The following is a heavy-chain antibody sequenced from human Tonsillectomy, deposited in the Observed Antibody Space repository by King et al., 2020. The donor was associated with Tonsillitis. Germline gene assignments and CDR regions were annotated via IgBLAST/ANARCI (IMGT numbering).Heavy chain of an antibody. J-gene: IGHJ6*02. D-gene: IGHD3-3*02. CDR3: AKTISMTSRYYGLDV. Sequence: VQLVESGGGLVQPGGSPRLSCAASGFTFSNYAMSWVRQAPGKGLEWVSAISGGGGSPYYADSVKGRFIISRDNSKNMLYLQMSSLRAEDTALYYCAKTISMTSRYYGLDVWGQGTTVTVSS. CDR1: GFTFSNYA. V-gene: IGHV3-23*04. CDR2: ISGGGGSP.